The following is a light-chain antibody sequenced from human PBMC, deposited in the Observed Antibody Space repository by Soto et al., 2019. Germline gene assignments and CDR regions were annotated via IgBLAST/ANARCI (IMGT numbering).Light chain of an antibody. CDR2: EVS. Sequence: QSALTQPASVSGSPGQSITISCTGTSSDVGTYNLVSWYQQYPGKAPKLMIYEVSKRPSGVSNRFSGSKSGNTASLTISGLQAEDEADYYCCSYAGSYNWVFGGGTKVTVL. CDR1: SSDVGTYNL. V-gene: IGLV2-23*02. J-gene: IGLJ3*02. CDR3: CSYAGSYNWV.